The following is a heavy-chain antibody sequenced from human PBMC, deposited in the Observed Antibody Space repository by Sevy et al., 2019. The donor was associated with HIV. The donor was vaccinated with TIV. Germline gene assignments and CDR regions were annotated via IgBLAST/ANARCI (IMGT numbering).Heavy chain of an antibody. CDR1: GFTSGDYI. CDR2: IRSKTYGGTT. D-gene: IGHD3-10*01. CDR3: TRTSYYYDSGSYCGMDV. V-gene: IGHV3-49*04. Sequence: GGSLRLSCTPSGFTSGDYILTWVRQTPGKGLEWVGFIRSKTYGGTTEYAASVKGRFTISREDSKNVAYLRMNSLKTEDTAVYYCTRTSYYYDSGSYCGMDVWGQGTTVTVSS. J-gene: IGHJ6*02.